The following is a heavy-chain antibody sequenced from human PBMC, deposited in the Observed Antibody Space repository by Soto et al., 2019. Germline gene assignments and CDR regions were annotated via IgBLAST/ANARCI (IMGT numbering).Heavy chain of an antibody. CDR3: ARDENRITMVRGVIDY. V-gene: IGHV3-48*01. CDR1: GCTFSSYS. Sequence: PGGSLRLSCAASGCTFSSYSMNWVRQAPGKGLEWVSYISSSSSTIYYADSVKGRFTISRDNAKNSLYLQMNSLRAEDTAVYYCARDENRITMVRGVIDYWGQGTLVTVSS. D-gene: IGHD3-10*01. CDR2: ISSSSSTI. J-gene: IGHJ4*02.